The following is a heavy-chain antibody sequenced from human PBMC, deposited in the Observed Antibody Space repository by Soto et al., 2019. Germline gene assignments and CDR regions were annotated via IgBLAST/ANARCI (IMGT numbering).Heavy chain of an antibody. D-gene: IGHD2-21*01. CDR3: ARGLNSLFNY. CDR2: IWYDGNNK. V-gene: IGHV3-33*01. J-gene: IGHJ4*02. Sequence: PGGSLRLSCAASGFTFSSYGMHWVRQAPGKGLEWVAVIWYDGNNKYYADSVKGRFTISRDNSNNTRYVQMTSLRAEDTAVYYCARGLNSLFNYWGQGTLVTVSA. CDR1: GFTFSSYG.